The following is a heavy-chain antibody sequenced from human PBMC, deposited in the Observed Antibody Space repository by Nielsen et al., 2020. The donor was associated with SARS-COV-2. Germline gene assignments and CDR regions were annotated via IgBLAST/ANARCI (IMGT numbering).Heavy chain of an antibody. V-gene: IGHV5-51*01. D-gene: IGHD3-16*01. CDR3: ARRSIGDTNWLDP. CDR2: VYPDDSDT. J-gene: IGHJ5*02. CDR1: GYSFSTYW. Sequence: KVSCKGSGYSFSTYWIVWVRQMPGKGLEWMGMVYPDDSDTRYSPSFQDQVTISVDKSIRTAFLQWNSLKASDTAMYYCARRSIGDTNWLDPWGQGTLVTVSS.